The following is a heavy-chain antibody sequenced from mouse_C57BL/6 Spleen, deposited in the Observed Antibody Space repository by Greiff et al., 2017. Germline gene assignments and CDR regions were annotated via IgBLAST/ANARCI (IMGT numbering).Heavy chain of an antibody. V-gene: IGHV10-3*01. J-gene: IGHJ1*03. Sequence: DVQLVESGGGLVQPPGSLKLSCAASGFTFNTYAMHWVRQAPGKGLDWVALIRSKSSNYATYYADSVKARFTVSRTASQSILYLQMNNLKTDDTAMYYCVRGVGEYFEVWGTGTTVTVSS. CDR1: GFTFNTYA. CDR2: IRSKSSNYAT. CDR3: VRGVGEYFEV.